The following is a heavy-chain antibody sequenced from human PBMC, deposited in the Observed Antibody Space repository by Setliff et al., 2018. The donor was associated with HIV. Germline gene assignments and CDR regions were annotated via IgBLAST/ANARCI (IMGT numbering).Heavy chain of an antibody. CDR1: GGSFSGYY. CDR2: INHSGST. CDR3: ARGSDYIWGNYRFPFDY. D-gene: IGHD3-16*02. V-gene: IGHV4-34*01. Sequence: PSETLSLTCAVYGGSFSGYYWSWIRQPPGKGLEWIGEINHSGSTNYNPSLKSRVTISVDTSKSQFSLKLSSVTAADTALYYCARGSDYIWGNYRFPFDYWGQGTLVTVSS. J-gene: IGHJ4*02.